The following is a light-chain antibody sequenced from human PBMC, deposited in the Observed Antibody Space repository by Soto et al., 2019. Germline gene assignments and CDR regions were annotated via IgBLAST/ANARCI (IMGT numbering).Light chain of an antibody. Sequence: EVVLTQSPGTLSLSPGARATLSCRASQSVSKTYFAWYQQKPGQDPRLLIFGSSDMATGTSDRFSGIGSGTDFTLTISRRQPEDVAVYYCHQEGSTPPSVFGQVTKL. J-gene: IGKJ2*01. CDR2: GSS. CDR3: HQEGSTPPSV. CDR1: QSVSKTY. V-gene: IGKV3-20*01.